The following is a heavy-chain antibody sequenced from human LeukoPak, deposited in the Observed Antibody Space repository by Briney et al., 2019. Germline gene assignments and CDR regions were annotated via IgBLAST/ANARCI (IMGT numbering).Heavy chain of an antibody. D-gene: IGHD6-19*01. Sequence: KPSETLSLTCTVSGGSISSYYWSWIRQPPGKGLEWIGYIYCSGSTYYNPSLKSRVTISVDTSKNLFSLKLSSVTAADTAVYYCARGGRGAVAGGGYWGQGTLVTVSS. CDR3: ARGGRGAVAGGGY. CDR2: IYCSGST. V-gene: IGHV4-59*01. J-gene: IGHJ4*02. CDR1: GGSISSYY.